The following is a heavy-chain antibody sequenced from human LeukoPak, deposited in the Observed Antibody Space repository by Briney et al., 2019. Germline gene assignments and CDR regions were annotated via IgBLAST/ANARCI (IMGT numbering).Heavy chain of an antibody. Sequence: PGGSLRLSCAASGFTFSSYAMHWVRQAPGKGLEYVSAISSNGGSTYYANSVKGRFTISRDNPKNTLYLQMGSLRAEDMAMYYCARTYCSSTSCLVDYWGQGTLVTVSS. J-gene: IGHJ4*02. CDR1: GFTFSSYA. CDR3: ARTYCSSTSCLVDY. V-gene: IGHV3-64*01. D-gene: IGHD2-2*01. CDR2: ISSNGGST.